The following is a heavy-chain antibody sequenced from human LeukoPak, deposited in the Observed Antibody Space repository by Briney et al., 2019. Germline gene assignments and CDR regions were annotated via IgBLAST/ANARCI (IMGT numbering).Heavy chain of an antibody. D-gene: IGHD3-10*01. CDR2: IHVGNGNT. CDR1: RYPFTSYA. V-gene: IGHV1-3*01. J-gene: IGHJ4*02. CDR3: ARVDGSGPNAPNDC. Sequence: ASVNVSFKASRYPFTSYAMHWVRQAPGQRLEWMGWIHVGNGNTEYSQKFQGRVTITRDTPATTTYMELSSLRSEDTAVYYCARVDGSGPNAPNDCWGQGSLVTVSS.